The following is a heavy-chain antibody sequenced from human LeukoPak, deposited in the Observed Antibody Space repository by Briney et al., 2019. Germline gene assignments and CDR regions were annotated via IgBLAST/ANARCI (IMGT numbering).Heavy chain of an antibody. CDR2: IWYDGSNK. V-gene: IGHV3-33*01. CDR1: GFTFSSYG. CDR3: ARSWSGFGELLSYFDY. J-gene: IGHJ4*02. Sequence: GGSLRLSCAAPGFTFSSYGMHWVRQAPGKGLEWVAVIWYDGSNKYYADSVKGRFTISRDNSKNTLYLQMNSLRAEDTAVYYCARSWSGFGELLSYFDYWGQGTLVTVSS. D-gene: IGHD3-10*01.